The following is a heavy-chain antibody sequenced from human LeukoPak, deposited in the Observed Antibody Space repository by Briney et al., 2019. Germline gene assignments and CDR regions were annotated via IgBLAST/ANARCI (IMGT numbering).Heavy chain of an antibody. CDR1: GLTFNNYA. CDR3: AKDSGYDRNYYYMDV. Sequence: GGSLRLSCAVSGLTFNNYAMSWVRQAPGKGLEWVSGISGRGASKYYADSVKGRFTISRDNSKNTLYLQMNSLRAEDTAVYYCAKDSGYDRNYYYMDVWGKGTTVTVSS. V-gene: IGHV3-23*01. D-gene: IGHD5-12*01. J-gene: IGHJ6*03. CDR2: ISGRGASK.